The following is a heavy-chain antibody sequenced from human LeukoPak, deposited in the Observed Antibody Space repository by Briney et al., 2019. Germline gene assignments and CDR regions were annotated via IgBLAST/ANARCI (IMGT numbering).Heavy chain of an antibody. CDR2: IKEDGTET. CDR3: AKEGRSLQTY. D-gene: IGHD5-24*01. Sequence: GGSPRLSCAASGFTFRSYWMHWVRLAPGKGLEWVANIKEDGTETYYVDSVKGRFTISRDNAKNSLYLQMNSLRVEDTAVYYCAKEGRSLQTYWGQGTLVTVSS. CDR1: GFTFRSYW. V-gene: IGHV3-7*03. J-gene: IGHJ4*02.